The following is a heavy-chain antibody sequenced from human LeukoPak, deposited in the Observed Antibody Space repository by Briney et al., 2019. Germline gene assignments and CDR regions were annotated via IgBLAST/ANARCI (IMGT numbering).Heavy chain of an antibody. CDR1: GGSISSSNYY. CDR3: ARGGGY. Sequence: PSQTLSLTCTVSGGSISSSNYYRGWIRQPPGRELEWIGSIYYSGSTYYNPSLKSRVSISVDMSKNQLSLKVSSVTAADTAVYYCARGGGYWGQGTLVTVSS. CDR2: IYYSGST. J-gene: IGHJ4*02. V-gene: IGHV4-39*07.